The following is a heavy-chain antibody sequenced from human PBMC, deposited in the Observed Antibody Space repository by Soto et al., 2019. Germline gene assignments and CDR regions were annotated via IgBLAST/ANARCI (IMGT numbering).Heavy chain of an antibody. V-gene: IGHV1-69*13. J-gene: IGHJ6*02. Sequence: SVKVSCKAAGGTFSSYAISWVRQAPGQGLEWMGGIIPIFGTANYAQKFQGRVTITADESTSTAYMELSSLRSEDTAVYYCARANTMVRGVISYYYYGMDVWGQGTTVTVSS. CDR1: GGTFSSYA. CDR2: IIPIFGTA. D-gene: IGHD3-10*01. CDR3: ARANTMVRGVISYYYYGMDV.